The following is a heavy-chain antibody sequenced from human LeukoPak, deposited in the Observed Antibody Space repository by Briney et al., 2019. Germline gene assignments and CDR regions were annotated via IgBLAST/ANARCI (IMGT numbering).Heavy chain of an antibody. J-gene: IGHJ4*02. CDR3: ARDRIVGATTSFGY. V-gene: IGHV1-2*02. CDR1: GGTFSSYA. D-gene: IGHD1-26*01. CDR2: INPNSGGT. Sequence: ASVKVSCKASGGTFSSYAISWVRQAPGQGLEWMGWINPNSGGTNYAQKFQGRVTMTRDTSISTAYMELSRLRSDDTAVYYCARDRIVGATTSFGYWGQGTLVTVSS.